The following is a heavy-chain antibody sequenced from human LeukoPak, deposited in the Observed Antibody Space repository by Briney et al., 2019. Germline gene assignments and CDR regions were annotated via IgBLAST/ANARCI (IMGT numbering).Heavy chain of an antibody. CDR2: ISAYNGNT. V-gene: IGHV1-18*01. CDR1: GYTFTSYG. CDR3: ARGRVSSSSWSSTYYYYFYMDV. Sequence: ASVKVSCKASGYTFTSYGISWVRQAPGQGLEWMGWISAYNGNTNYAQKLQGGVTMTTDTSTSTAYMELRSLRSDDTAVYYCARGRVSSSSWSSTYYYYFYMDVWGKGTTVTISS. D-gene: IGHD6-13*01. J-gene: IGHJ6*03.